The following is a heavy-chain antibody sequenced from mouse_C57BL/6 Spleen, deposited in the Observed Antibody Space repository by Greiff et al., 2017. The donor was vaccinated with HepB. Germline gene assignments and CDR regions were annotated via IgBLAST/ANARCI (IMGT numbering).Heavy chain of an antibody. CDR3: ARKRRSYGRLDY. D-gene: IGHD1-1*01. Sequence: VQLQQPGAELVMPGASVKLSCKASGYTFTSYWMHWVKQRPGQGLEWIGEIDPSDSYTNYNQKFKGKSTLTVDKSSSTAYMQLSSLTSEDSAVYYCARKRRSYGRLDYWGQGTTLTVSS. V-gene: IGHV1-69*01. CDR2: IDPSDSYT. CDR1: GYTFTSYW. J-gene: IGHJ2*01.